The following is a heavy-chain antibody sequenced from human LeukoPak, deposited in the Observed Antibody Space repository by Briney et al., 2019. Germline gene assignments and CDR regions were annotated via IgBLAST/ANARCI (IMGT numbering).Heavy chain of an antibody. CDR2: IYYSGST. V-gene: IGHV4-59*08. J-gene: IGHJ6*02. CDR1: GGSISSYY. CDR3: ARFSRGYCSGGSCWDYYYYGMDV. Sequence: PSETLSLTCTVSGGSISSYYWSWIRQPPGKGLEWIGYIYYSGSTNYNPSLKSRVTISVDTSKNQFSLKLSSVTAADTAVYYCARFSRGYCSGGSCWDYYYYGMDVWGQGTTVTVSS. D-gene: IGHD2-15*01.